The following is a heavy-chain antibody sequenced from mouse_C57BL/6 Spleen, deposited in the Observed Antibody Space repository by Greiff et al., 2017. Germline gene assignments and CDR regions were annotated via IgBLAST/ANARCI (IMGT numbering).Heavy chain of an antibody. J-gene: IGHJ1*03. CDR2: IRSKSNNYAT. CDR3: VRLHYYGSSYWYFDV. V-gene: IGHV10-1*01. Sequence: EVKLVESGGGLVQPKGSLKLSCAASGFSFNTYAMNWVRQAPGKGLEWVARIRSKSNNYATYYADSVKDRFTISRDDSESMLYLQMNNLKTEDTAMYYCVRLHYYGSSYWYFDVWGTGTTVTVSS. CDR1: GFSFNTYA. D-gene: IGHD1-1*01.